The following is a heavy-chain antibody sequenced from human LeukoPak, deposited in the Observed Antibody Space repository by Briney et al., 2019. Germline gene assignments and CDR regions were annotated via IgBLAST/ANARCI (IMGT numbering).Heavy chain of an antibody. D-gene: IGHD3-10*01. J-gene: IGHJ4*02. CDR3: TRSPYYYTSGGYYPYFDS. V-gene: IGHV1-69*13. Sequence: ASAKVSCKASGGTFSNYAITWVRQAPGQGLEWLGGFIPMFGTGNYAQNFQGRVTITADDSTSTTYMELSSLRSEDTAFYYCTRSPYYYTSGGYYPYFDSWGQGTLVTVSS. CDR2: FIPMFGTG. CDR1: GGTFSNYA.